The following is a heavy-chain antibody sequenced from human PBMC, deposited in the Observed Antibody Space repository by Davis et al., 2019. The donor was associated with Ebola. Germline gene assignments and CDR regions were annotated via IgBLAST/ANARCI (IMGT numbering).Heavy chain of an antibody. CDR1: GFTFSSYA. CDR3: ARGADIVVVPAAVSDYYGMDV. Sequence: GGSLRLSCAASGFTFSSYAMHWVRQAPGKGLEWVAVISYDGSNKYYADSVKGRFTISRDNSKNTLYLQMNSLRAEDTAVYYCARGADIVVVPAAVSDYYGMDVWGKGTTVTVSS. D-gene: IGHD2-2*01. CDR2: ISYDGSNK. V-gene: IGHV3-30-3*01. J-gene: IGHJ6*04.